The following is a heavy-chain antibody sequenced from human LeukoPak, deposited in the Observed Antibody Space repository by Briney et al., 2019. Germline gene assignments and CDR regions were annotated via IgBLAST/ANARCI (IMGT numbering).Heavy chain of an antibody. CDR3: ARIGDQSYSGYINP. D-gene: IGHD5-12*01. Sequence: SETLSLTCAVYGGSISNYFWSWIRQPAGKGLEWLGRIYSSGNTNYNPSPKSPVTMTVDTSKNQFSLKLSSVTAADTAVYYCARIGDQSYSGYINPWGQGTLVTVSS. J-gene: IGHJ5*02. V-gene: IGHV4-59*10. CDR1: GGSISNYF. CDR2: IYSSGNT.